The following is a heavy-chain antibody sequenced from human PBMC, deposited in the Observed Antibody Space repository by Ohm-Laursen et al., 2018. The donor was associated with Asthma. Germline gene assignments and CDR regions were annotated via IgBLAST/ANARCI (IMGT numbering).Heavy chain of an antibody. CDR3: ARDRSCCYIPGY. Sequence: SLRLSCSASGFTFRSYAMHWVRQAPGKGLEWVAVGGSYYDGGLKYYADSVNGRFTVSRDDSKNTLYLQMNSLRPDDTAVYYCARDRSCCYIPGYWGQGTLVTVSS. D-gene: IGHD2-15*01. CDR1: GFTFRSYA. V-gene: IGHV3-30-3*01. J-gene: IGHJ4*02. CDR2: GGSYYDGGLK.